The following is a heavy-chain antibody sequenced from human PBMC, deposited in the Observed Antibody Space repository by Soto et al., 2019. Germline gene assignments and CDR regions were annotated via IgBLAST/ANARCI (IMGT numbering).Heavy chain of an antibody. CDR1: GYTLTELS. D-gene: IGHD3-22*01. Sequence: ASVKVSCKVSGYTLTELSMHWVRQAPGKGLEWMGGFDPEDGETIYAQKFQGRVTMTEDTSTDTAYMELSSLRSEDTAVYYCATAPLDDSGGYYPDYWSQGTLVTVSS. V-gene: IGHV1-24*01. CDR3: ATAPLDDSGGYYPDY. CDR2: FDPEDGET. J-gene: IGHJ4*02.